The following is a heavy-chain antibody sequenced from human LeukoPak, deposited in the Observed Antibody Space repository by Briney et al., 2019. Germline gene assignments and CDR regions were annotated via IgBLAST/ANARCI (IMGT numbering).Heavy chain of an antibody. CDR2: ISSSSRYI. V-gene: IGHV3-21*01. Sequence: PGGSLRLSCAASGFTFSSYTMNWVRQAPGKGLEWVSSISSSSRYIYYADSVKGRFTISRDNAKNSLYLQMNSLRAEDTAVYYCARPNDNWFDPWGQGTLVTVSS. J-gene: IGHJ5*02. CDR1: GFTFSSYT. CDR3: ARPNDNWFDP.